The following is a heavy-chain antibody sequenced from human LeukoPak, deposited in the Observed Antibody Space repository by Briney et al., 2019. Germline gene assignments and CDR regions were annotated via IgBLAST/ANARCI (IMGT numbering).Heavy chain of an antibody. CDR1: GFTFSDYY. CDR3: VKGSLYSSGCYDY. V-gene: IGHV3-23*01. D-gene: IGHD6-19*01. Sequence: GGSLRLSCAASGFTFSDYYMSWIRQVPGKGLEWVSGISGSGTGTYYADSVKGRFTISRDNSKNTLFLQMNSLRAEDTAVYYCVKGSLYSSGCYDYWGQGTLVSVSA. CDR2: ISGSGTGT. J-gene: IGHJ4*02.